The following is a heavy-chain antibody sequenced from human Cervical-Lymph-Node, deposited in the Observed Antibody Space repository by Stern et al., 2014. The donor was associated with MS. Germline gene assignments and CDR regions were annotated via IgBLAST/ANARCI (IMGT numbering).Heavy chain of an antibody. CDR1: GGSISSYY. CDR3: ARQIGAAGTRWGYFQR. CDR2: IYYSGGT. J-gene: IGHJ1*01. Sequence: QVQLQESGPGLVKPSETLSLTCTVSGGSISSYYWSWIRKPPGEGLEWIGHIYYSGGTIYNPSLKSRVTISVDTSKTQFSLKLSLGTAADTAVYYCARQIGAAGTRWGYFQRWGQGTLVTVSS. D-gene: IGHD6-13*01. V-gene: IGHV4-59*08.